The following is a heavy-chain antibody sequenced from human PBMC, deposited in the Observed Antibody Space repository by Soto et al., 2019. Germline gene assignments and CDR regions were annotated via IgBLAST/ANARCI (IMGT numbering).Heavy chain of an antibody. CDR3: ARPPRVPAATAYNWFDP. J-gene: IGHJ5*02. Sequence: QVQLVQSGAEVKKPGSSVKVSCKASGGTFSSYAISWVRQAPGQGLEWMGGIIPIFGTANYAQKVQGRVTITADESTSTAYMELSSLRSEDTAVYYCARPPRVPAATAYNWFDPWGQGTLVTVSS. CDR2: IIPIFGTA. V-gene: IGHV1-69*12. CDR1: GGTFSSYA. D-gene: IGHD2-2*01.